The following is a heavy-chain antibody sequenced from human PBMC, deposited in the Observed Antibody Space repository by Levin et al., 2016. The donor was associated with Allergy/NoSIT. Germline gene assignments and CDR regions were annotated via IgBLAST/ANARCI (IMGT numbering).Heavy chain of an antibody. Sequence: WIRQPPGKGLEWIGEINHSGSTNYNPSLKSRVTISVDTSKNQFSLKLSSVTAADTAVYYCARGRIVAPYYYYYGMDVWGQGTTVTVSS. D-gene: IGHD1-26*01. J-gene: IGHJ6*02. CDR2: INHSGST. CDR3: ARGRIVAPYYYYYGMDV. V-gene: IGHV4-34*01.